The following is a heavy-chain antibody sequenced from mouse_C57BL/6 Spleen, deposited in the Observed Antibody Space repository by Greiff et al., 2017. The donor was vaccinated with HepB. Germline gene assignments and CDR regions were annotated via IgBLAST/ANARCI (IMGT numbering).Heavy chain of an antibody. CDR2: IYPSDSET. D-gene: IGHD2-12*01. V-gene: IGHV1-61*01. Sequence: QVHVKQPGAELVRPGSSVKLSCKASGYTFTSYWMDWVKQRPGQGLEWIGNIYPSDSETHYNQKFKDKATLTVDKSSSTAYMQLSSLTSEDSAVYYCARTINYFDYWGQGTTLTVSS. CDR3: ARTINYFDY. CDR1: GYTFTSYW. J-gene: IGHJ2*01.